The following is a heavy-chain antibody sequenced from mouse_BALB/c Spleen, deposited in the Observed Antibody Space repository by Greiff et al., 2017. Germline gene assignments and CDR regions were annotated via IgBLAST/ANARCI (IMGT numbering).Heavy chain of an antibody. D-gene: IGHD2-4*01. Sequence: VQLKESGGGLVQPGGSRKLSCAASGFTFSSFGMHWVRQAPEKGLEWVAYISSGSSTIYYADTVKGRFTISRDNPKNTLFLQMTSLRSEDTAMYYCARGYDYDGYYAMDYWGQGTSVTVSS. J-gene: IGHJ4*01. V-gene: IGHV5-17*02. CDR3: ARGYDYDGYYAMDY. CDR1: GFTFSSFG. CDR2: ISSGSSTI.